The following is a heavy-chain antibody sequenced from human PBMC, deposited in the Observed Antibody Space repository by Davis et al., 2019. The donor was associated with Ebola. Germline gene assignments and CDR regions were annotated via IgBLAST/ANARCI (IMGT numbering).Heavy chain of an antibody. Sequence: MPSETLSLTCAVYGGSFSGYYWSWIRQPPGKGLEWIGEINHSGSTNYNPSLKSRVTISVDTSKNQFSLKLSSVTAADTAVYYCVNPYTEYRNSGNWIDPWGQGTMVTVSS. CDR2: INHSGST. V-gene: IGHV4-34*01. CDR1: GGSFSGYY. D-gene: IGHD6-6*01. CDR3: VNPYTEYRNSGNWIDP. J-gene: IGHJ5*02.